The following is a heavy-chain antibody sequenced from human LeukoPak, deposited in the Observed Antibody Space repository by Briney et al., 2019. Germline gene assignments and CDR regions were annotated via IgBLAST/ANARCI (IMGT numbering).Heavy chain of an antibody. J-gene: IGHJ4*02. V-gene: IGHV4-31*03. D-gene: IGHD3-16*01. CDR1: GDSISSGGYY. CDR2: IYYSGST. CDR3: AREGGGDLSVVDY. Sequence: PSETLSLTCTVSGDSISSGGYYWSWIRQHPGKGLEWIGYIYYSGSTYYNPSLKSRVTISVDTSKNQFSLKLSSVTAADTAVYYCAREGGGDLSVVDYWGQGTLVTVSS.